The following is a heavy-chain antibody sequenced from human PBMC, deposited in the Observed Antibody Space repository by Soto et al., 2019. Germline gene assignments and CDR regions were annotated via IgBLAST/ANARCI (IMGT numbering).Heavy chain of an antibody. J-gene: IGHJ3*02. Sequence: GGSLGLSCAASGFTFSSYSMNWVRQAPGKGLEWVSYISSSSSTIYYADSVKGRFTISRDNAKNSLYLQMNSLRAEDTAVYYCARSTLYYYGSGSYLLGIWGQGTMVTVSS. CDR3: ARSTLYYYGSGSYLLGI. V-gene: IGHV3-48*01. CDR2: ISSSSSTI. D-gene: IGHD3-10*01. CDR1: GFTFSSYS.